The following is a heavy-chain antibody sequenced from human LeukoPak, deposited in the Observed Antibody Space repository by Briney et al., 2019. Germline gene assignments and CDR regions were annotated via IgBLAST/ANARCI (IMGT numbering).Heavy chain of an antibody. CDR3: ARSGFWDAYSYYYMDV. Sequence: PGGALRLSCAAPGLTVSNNYMSWVREAPGKGLEWVSAIYTSGHTVYTDSVKGRFIISKDNSNNTLSLQMNSLRAADTAIYYCARSGFWDAYSYYYMDVWGKGTTVTVSS. D-gene: IGHD3-16*01. J-gene: IGHJ6*03. V-gene: IGHV3-53*01. CDR1: GLTVSNNY. CDR2: IYTSGHT.